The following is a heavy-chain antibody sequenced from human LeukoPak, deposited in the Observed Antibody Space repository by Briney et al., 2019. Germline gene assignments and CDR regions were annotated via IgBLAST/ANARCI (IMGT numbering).Heavy chain of an antibody. D-gene: IGHD3-22*01. J-gene: IGHJ6*03. CDR3: ARAYQDYYDSSGYTRRYYYYYMDV. V-gene: IGHV1-2*02. Sequence: ASVKVSCKASGYTFTGYYMHWVRQAPGQGLEWMGWINPNSGGTNYAQKFQGGVTMTRDTSISTAYMEMSRLRSDDTAVYYCARAYQDYYDSSGYTRRYYYYYMDVWGKGTTVTVSS. CDR1: GYTFTGYY. CDR2: INPNSGGT.